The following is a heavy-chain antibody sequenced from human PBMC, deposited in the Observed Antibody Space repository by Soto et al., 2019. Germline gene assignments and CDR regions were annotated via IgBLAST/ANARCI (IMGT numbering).Heavy chain of an antibody. CDR1: GFTFSSYA. CDR3: ARTYDFWSGYYDY. D-gene: IGHD3-3*01. Sequence: GGSLRLSCAASGFTFSSYAMHWVRQAPGKGLEWVAVISYDGSNKYYADSVKGRFTISRDNSKNTLYLQMNSLRAEDTAVYYCARTYDFWSGYYDYWGQGTLVTVSS. CDR2: ISYDGSNK. V-gene: IGHV3-30-3*01. J-gene: IGHJ4*02.